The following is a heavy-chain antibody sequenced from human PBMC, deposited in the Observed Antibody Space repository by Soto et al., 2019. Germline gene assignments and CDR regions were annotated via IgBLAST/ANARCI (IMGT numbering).Heavy chain of an antibody. Sequence: GASVKVSCKASGYTFTSYGISWVRQAPGQGLEWMGWISAYNGNANYAQKLQDRLTMTTDTSTSTAYMELRSLRSDDTAVYFCARGGKYCTNCVCSFYGMDVWGQGTTVTVSS. CDR3: ARGGKYCTNCVCSFYGMDV. V-gene: IGHV1-18*01. CDR2: ISAYNGNA. J-gene: IGHJ6*02. CDR1: GYTFTSYG. D-gene: IGHD2-8*01.